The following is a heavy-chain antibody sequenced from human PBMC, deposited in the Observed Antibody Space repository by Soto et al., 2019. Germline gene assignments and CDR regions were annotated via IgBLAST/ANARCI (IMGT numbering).Heavy chain of an antibody. V-gene: IGHV1-3*01. CDR2: INPATGDT. D-gene: IGHD1-26*01. CDR1: GYAFTTSA. CDR3: ARASGRSKLLPFYFDP. J-gene: IGHJ5*02. Sequence: QVHLVQSGAEVQKPGASVRISCQASGYAFTTSAIHWVRQAPGQSLEWMGWINPATGDTKYSQNVRGRVTFALDTSATPAYMGRGSLASHDTAVYYCARASGRSKLLPFYFDPWGQGTQVTVSS.